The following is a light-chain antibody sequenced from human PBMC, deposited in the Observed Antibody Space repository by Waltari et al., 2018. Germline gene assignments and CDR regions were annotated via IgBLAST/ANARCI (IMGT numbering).Light chain of an antibody. J-gene: IGKJ1*01. Sequence: DIQMTQSPSTLSASVGDRVTITCRASQGISGYLAWYQQKPGKAPKFLIYKASDLEDGVPARFSGSGSGTEFTLSSNSLQPDDFATYYCQQYYTFPRTFGQGTKVEIK. V-gene: IGKV1-5*03. CDR2: KAS. CDR1: QGISGY. CDR3: QQYYTFPRT.